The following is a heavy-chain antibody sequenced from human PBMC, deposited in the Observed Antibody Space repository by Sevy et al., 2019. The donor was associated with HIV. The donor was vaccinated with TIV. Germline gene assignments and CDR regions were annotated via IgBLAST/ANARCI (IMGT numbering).Heavy chain of an antibody. CDR2: ISGYNGKT. Sequence: ASVKVSCKASGYTFTSYGITWVRQAPGQGLEWMGWISGYNGKTNYAQKLQGRVTMTTDTSTSTAYMELRSLRSDDTVVYYCARVDYYDSSGYYGDAFDIWGQGTMVTVSS. D-gene: IGHD3-22*01. CDR3: ARVDYYDSSGYYGDAFDI. CDR1: GYTFTSYG. J-gene: IGHJ3*02. V-gene: IGHV1-18*04.